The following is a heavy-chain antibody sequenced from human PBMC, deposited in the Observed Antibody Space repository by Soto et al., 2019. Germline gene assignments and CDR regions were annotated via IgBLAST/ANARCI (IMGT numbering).Heavy chain of an antibody. CDR2: ISRSTSAI. Sequence: GGSLRLSCAASGFNFSSYCMSWVRQAPGKGLEWFSYISRSTSAIYYADSVKGRFTISRDNAKNSLYLQMNSLRDEDTAVYYCARVGRRVRGVISWAFDIWGQGTMVTVSS. CDR1: GFNFSSYC. V-gene: IGHV3-48*02. J-gene: IGHJ3*02. D-gene: IGHD3-10*01. CDR3: ARVGRRVRGVISWAFDI.